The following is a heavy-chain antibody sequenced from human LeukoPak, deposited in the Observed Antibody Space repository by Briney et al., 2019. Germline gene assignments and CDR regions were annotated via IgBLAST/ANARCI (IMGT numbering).Heavy chain of an antibody. V-gene: IGHV3-30*04. CDR3: ARDRFDYFDY. D-gene: IGHD3-16*01. Sequence: GRSLRLSCAASGFTFSNFAMYWVRQAPGKGLEWVAFISYHGSDKYYADSVKGRFTISRDNSKNTLYLQMNSLRAEDTAVYYCARDRFDYFDYWGQGTLVTVSS. CDR1: GFTFSNFA. CDR2: ISYHGSDK. J-gene: IGHJ4*02.